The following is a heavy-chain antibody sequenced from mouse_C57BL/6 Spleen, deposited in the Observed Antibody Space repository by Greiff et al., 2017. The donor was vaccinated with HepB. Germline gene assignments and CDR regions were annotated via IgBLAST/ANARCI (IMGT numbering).Heavy chain of an antibody. CDR2: INPSNGGT. V-gene: IGHV1-53*01. Sequence: VQLQQSGTELVKPGASVKLSCKASGYTFTSYWMHWVKQRPGQGLEWIGNINPSNGGTNYNEKFKSKATLTVDKSSSTAYMQISSLTSEDSAVYYFARYPLLYYAMDYWGQGTSVTVSS. D-gene: IGHD1-2*01. CDR1: GYTFTSYW. CDR3: ARYPLLYYAMDY. J-gene: IGHJ4*01.